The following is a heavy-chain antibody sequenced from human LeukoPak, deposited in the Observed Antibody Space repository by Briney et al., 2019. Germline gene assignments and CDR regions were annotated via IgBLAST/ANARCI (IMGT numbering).Heavy chain of an antibody. J-gene: IGHJ4*02. CDR2: IKQDGGEK. CDR3: ARSWIQLWPNDH. D-gene: IGHD5-18*01. CDR1: GFTFSSYW. Sequence: GGSLRLSCAASGFTFSSYWMSWVRQAPGKGLEWVANIKQDGGEKYSVDSVKGRFPISRDNAKNSLYLQMNSLRAEDTAVYYCARSWIQLWPNDHWGQGTLVTVSS. V-gene: IGHV3-7*01.